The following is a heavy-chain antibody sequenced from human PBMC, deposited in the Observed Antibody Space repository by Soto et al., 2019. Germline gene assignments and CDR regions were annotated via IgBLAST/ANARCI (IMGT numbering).Heavy chain of an antibody. CDR1: GGSISSYY. V-gene: IGHV4-59*08. Sequence: SETLSLTCTVSGGSISSYYWSWIRQPPGKGLEWIGYIYYSGSTNYNPSLKSRVTISVDTSKNQFSLKLSSVTAADTAVYYCARQSRLERQGVRFDYWGQGTLVTVSS. CDR3: ARQSRLERQGVRFDY. CDR2: IYYSGST. J-gene: IGHJ4*02. D-gene: IGHD1-1*01.